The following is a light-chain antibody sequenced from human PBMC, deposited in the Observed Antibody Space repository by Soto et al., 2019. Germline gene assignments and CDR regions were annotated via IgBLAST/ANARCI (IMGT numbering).Light chain of an antibody. Sequence: EIVLTQSPGTLSLSPGERATLSCRAGQSVNSNYLAWYQQRPGQAPRLLIYAACNMVTGIPDRFSGSGSGTDFTLTISRLEPEDFAVYYCQQYGSSVRTFGQGTKVELK. CDR2: AAC. J-gene: IGKJ1*01. CDR1: QSVNSNY. V-gene: IGKV3-20*01. CDR3: QQYGSSVRT.